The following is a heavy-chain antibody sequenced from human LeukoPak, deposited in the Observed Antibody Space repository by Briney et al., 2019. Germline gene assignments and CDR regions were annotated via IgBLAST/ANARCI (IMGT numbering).Heavy chain of an antibody. CDR3: AHLYIVVVPAANKAFDI. Sequence: PGGSLRLSCAASGFTFSSYAMSWVRQAPGEGVEWVSAISGSGGSTYYADPVKGRFTISRDISKNTLYLQKHSMRTENTAVYDGAHLYIVVVPAANKAFDIWGQGTMVTVSS. CDR1: GFTFSSYA. D-gene: IGHD2-2*01. CDR2: ISGSGGST. V-gene: IGHV3-23*01. J-gene: IGHJ3*02.